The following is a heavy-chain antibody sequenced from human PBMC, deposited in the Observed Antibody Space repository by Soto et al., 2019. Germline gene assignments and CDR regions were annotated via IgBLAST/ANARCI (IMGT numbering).Heavy chain of an antibody. D-gene: IGHD6-19*01. Sequence: QAQLVQSGAEVKKPGASVKVSCKASGYTLSSFGIHWMRQAPGQRLEWMGWINAGNGNTKYSQKLQGRVTFSRDTSANTAYMELTSLTSEDTAVYYCVRTRQQWLVGDSWGQGSLVTVSS. CDR2: INAGNGNT. CDR1: GYTLSSFG. V-gene: IGHV1-3*01. CDR3: VRTRQQWLVGDS. J-gene: IGHJ4*02.